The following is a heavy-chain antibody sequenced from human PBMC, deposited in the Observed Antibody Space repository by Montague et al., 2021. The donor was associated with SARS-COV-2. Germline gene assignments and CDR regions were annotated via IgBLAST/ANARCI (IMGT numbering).Heavy chain of an antibody. CDR2: IYYTGNT. Sequence: SETLSLTCAGSDGSISSPNWWNWVRQPPGKGLEWMGEIYYTGNTNYNPSLKSRVTIFIDKSKNHFSLQLSSVTAADTAVYYCARGGTYHYGMDVWGQGTTVAVSS. CDR1: DGSISSPNW. J-gene: IGHJ6*02. D-gene: IGHD3-16*01. V-gene: IGHV4-4*02. CDR3: ARGGTYHYGMDV.